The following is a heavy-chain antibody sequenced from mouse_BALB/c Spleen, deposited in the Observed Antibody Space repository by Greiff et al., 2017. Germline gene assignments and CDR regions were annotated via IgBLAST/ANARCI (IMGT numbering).Heavy chain of an antibody. V-gene: IGHV5-12-2*01. CDR1: GFTFSSYT. J-gene: IGHJ3*01. D-gene: IGHD2-2*01. Sequence: EVMLVESGGGLVQPGGSLKLSCAASGFTFSSYTMSWVRQTPEKRLEWVAYISNGGGSTYYPDTVKGRFTISRDNAKNTLYLQMSSLKSEDTAMYYCARHGYEAWFAYWGQGTLVTVSA. CDR2: ISNGGGST. CDR3: ARHGYEAWFAY.